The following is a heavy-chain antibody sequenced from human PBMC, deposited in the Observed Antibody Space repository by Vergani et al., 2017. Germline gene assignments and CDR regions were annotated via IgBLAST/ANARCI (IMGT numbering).Heavy chain of an antibody. CDR3: ARSPWRCSGGSCYLGMDV. V-gene: IGHV5-51*01. J-gene: IGHJ6*02. Sequence: EVQLVQSGAEVKKPGESLKISCKGSGYSFTSYWIGWVRQMPGKGLEWMGIIYPGDSDTRYSPSFQGQVTISADKSISTAYLQWSSLKASDTAMYYCARSPWRCSGGSCYLGMDVWGQGTTVTVSS. CDR1: GYSFTSYW. CDR2: IYPGDSDT. D-gene: IGHD2-15*01.